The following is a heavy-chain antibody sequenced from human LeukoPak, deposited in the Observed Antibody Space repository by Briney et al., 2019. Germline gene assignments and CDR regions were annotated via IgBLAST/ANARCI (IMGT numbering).Heavy chain of an antibody. CDR2: ISSSSSYI. Sequence: GGSLRLSCAASGFTFSSYSMNWVRQAPGKGLEWVSSISSSSSYIYYADSVKGRFTISRDNAKNSLYLQMNSLRSDDTAVYYCARGDYDSSGYYYVLDYWGQGTLVTVSS. J-gene: IGHJ4*02. D-gene: IGHD3-22*01. CDR1: GFTFSSYS. CDR3: ARGDYDSSGYYYVLDY. V-gene: IGHV3-21*04.